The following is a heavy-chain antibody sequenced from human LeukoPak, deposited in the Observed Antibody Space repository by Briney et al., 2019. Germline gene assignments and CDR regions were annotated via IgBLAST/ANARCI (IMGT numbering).Heavy chain of an antibody. V-gene: IGHV3-30*04. CDR3: ATDSSGWHQIDY. D-gene: IGHD6-19*01. J-gene: IGHJ4*02. Sequence: GRSLRLSCAASGFTFSSYAMHWVRQAPGKGLEGVAVISYDGSNKYYADSVKGRFTISRDNSKNTLYLQMNSLRAEDTAVYYCATDSSGWHQIDYWGQGTLVTVSS. CDR1: GFTFSSYA. CDR2: ISYDGSNK.